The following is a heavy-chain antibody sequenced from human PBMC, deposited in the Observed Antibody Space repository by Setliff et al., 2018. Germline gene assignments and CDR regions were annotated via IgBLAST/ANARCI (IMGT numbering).Heavy chain of an antibody. V-gene: IGHV1-18*01. CDR2: LNPNGGNT. CDR3: AGVYCDGGGCYSNWYDP. J-gene: IGHJ5*02. D-gene: IGHD2-15*01. Sequence: ASVKVSCKASGYTFSNYDINWVRQATGQGLELMGWLNPNGGNTNYAQKPQGRVTMTTDTSTSTAYMELRSLRSDDTAVYYCAGVYCDGGGCYSNWYDPWGQGTLVTVSS. CDR1: GYTFSNYD.